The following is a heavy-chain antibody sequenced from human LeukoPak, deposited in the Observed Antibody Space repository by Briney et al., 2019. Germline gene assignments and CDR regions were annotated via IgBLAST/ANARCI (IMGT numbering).Heavy chain of an antibody. CDR2: LYYGEDS. Sequence: SETLSLTCTVSGGSISIISSSTYYWGWIRQAPGKGLEWIGSLYYGEDSHYNPSLKSRATLSVDTSNNQFSLKLTSVTAADAAVYFCARQLPTAAADTRGYFDYWGQGTVVTVSS. CDR3: ARQLPTAAADTRGYFDY. J-gene: IGHJ4*02. D-gene: IGHD6-25*01. V-gene: IGHV4-39*01. CDR1: GGSISIISSSTYY.